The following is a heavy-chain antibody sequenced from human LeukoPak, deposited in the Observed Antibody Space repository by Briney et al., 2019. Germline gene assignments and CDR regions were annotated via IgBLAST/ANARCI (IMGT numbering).Heavy chain of an antibody. CDR1: GYTFTAWY. J-gene: IGHJ4*02. Sequence: AAVKVSCKASGYTFTAWYMHWVRQAPGQGLKGMGWINPNSGVANFAQKFQGRVTMTRDTSISTAYMELSSLRSDDTAVYYCARALTTVTPDYWGQGTLVTVSS. D-gene: IGHD4-17*01. CDR2: INPNSGVA. V-gene: IGHV1-2*02. CDR3: ARALTTVTPDY.